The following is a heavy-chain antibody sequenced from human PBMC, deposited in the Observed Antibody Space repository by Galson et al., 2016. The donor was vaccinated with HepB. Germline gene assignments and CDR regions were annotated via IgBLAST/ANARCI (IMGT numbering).Heavy chain of an antibody. CDR1: GASISDTEYY. CDR3: ATGIVVAGKYYYYYMDV. V-gene: IGHV4-39*01. J-gene: IGHJ6*03. CDR2: IYYTEDT. Sequence: SETLSLTCTVSGASISDTEYYWGWIRQPPGRGLEWIGSIYYTEDTFYNPSLKSRVTISVDTSKNQFSLRLNSVTAADTGVYYCATGIVVAGKYYYYYMDVWGKGTTVTVSS. D-gene: IGHD6-19*01.